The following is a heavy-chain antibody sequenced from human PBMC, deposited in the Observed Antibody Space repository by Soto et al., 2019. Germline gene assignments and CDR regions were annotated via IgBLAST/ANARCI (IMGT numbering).Heavy chain of an antibody. CDR1: GYSFTSYW. D-gene: IGHD3-22*01. CDR2: IYPGDSDT. Sequence: GESLKISCKGSGYSFTSYWIGWVRQMPGKGLEWMGIIYPGDSDTRYSPSFQGQVTISADKSISTAYLQWSSLKASDTAMYYCATKMWLFDPYDNYGMDVWGQGTTVTVSS. J-gene: IGHJ6*02. V-gene: IGHV5-51*01. CDR3: ATKMWLFDPYDNYGMDV.